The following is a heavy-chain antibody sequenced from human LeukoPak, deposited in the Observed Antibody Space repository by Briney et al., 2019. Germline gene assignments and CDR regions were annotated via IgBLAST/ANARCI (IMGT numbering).Heavy chain of an antibody. CDR3: ASLPTYYDFWSGLEGDNY. Sequence: GGSLRLSCAASGFTFSSYSMNWVRQAPGTGLEWVSSISSSSSYIYYADSVKGRFTISRDNAKNSLYLQMNSLRAEDTAVYYCASLPTYYDFWSGLEGDNYWGQGALVTVSS. CDR1: GFTFSSYS. V-gene: IGHV3-21*01. CDR2: ISSSSSYI. D-gene: IGHD3-3*01. J-gene: IGHJ4*02.